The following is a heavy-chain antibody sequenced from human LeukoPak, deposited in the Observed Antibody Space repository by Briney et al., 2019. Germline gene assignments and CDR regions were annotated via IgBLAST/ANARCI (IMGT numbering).Heavy chain of an antibody. CDR2: IYYSGST. V-gene: IGHV4-59*12. D-gene: IGHD3-22*01. Sequence: SETLSLTCTVSGGSISSYYWSWIRQPPGKGLEWIGYIYYSGSTNYNPSLKSRVTISVDTSKNQFSLKLSSVTAADTAVYYCASTPVDSSGYYDYRGQGTLVTVSS. J-gene: IGHJ4*02. CDR3: ASTPVDSSGYYDY. CDR1: GGSISSYY.